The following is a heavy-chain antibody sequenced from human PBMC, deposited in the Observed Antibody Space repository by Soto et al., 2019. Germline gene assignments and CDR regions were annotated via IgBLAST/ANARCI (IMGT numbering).Heavy chain of an antibody. CDR2: ISGSGGST. V-gene: IGHV3-23*01. CDR3: AKNPTYYYGSGSANVDY. D-gene: IGHD3-10*01. J-gene: IGHJ4*02. Sequence: GGSLRLSCAASGFTFSSYAMSWVRQAPGKGLEWVSAISGSGGSTYYADSVKGRFTISRDNSKNTLYLQMNSLRAEDTAVYYSAKNPTYYYGSGSANVDYWGQGTLVTVSS. CDR1: GFTFSSYA.